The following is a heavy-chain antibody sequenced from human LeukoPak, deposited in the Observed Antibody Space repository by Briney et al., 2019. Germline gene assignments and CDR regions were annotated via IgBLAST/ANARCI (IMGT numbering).Heavy chain of an antibody. CDR3: ARRASVVAPARYGMDV. CDR1: GFTFSSYE. Sequence: GGSLRLSCAASGFTFSSYEMNWVRQAPGKGLEWVSYISSSGSTIYYADSVKGRFTISRDNAKNSLYLQMNSLRAEDTAVYYCARRASVVAPARYGMDVWGKGTTVTVSS. D-gene: IGHD2-2*01. V-gene: IGHV3-48*03. J-gene: IGHJ6*04. CDR2: ISSSGSTI.